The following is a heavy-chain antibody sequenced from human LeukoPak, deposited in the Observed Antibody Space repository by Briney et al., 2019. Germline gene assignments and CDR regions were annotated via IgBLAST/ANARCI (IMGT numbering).Heavy chain of an antibody. CDR1: GYTFTGYY. J-gene: IGHJ6*03. V-gene: IGHV1-2*02. CDR3: ARGYSTSYYYYMDV. D-gene: IGHD2-2*01. CDR2: INPNSGGT. Sequence: ASVKVSCKASGYTFTGYYMHWVRQAPGQGLEWMGWINPNSGGTNYAQKFQGRVTMTRNTSISTAYMELSSLRSEDTAVYYCARGYSTSYYYYMDVWGKGTTVTVSS.